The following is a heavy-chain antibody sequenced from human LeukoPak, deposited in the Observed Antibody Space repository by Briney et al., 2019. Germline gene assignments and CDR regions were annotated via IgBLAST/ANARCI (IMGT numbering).Heavy chain of an antibody. CDR1: GFTLSSYW. J-gene: IGHJ3*01. CDR2: INTDGSTT. D-gene: IGHD1-1*01. CDR3: ARPNWNLDLLDAFDV. V-gene: IGHV3-74*01. Sequence: QSGGSLRLSCAASGFTLSSYWRHWVRQAPGKGLVWVSRINTDGSTTSYADSVKGRFSISRDNAKNTLYLQMNSLRVEDTAVYYCARPNWNLDLLDAFDVWGQGTMVTVSS.